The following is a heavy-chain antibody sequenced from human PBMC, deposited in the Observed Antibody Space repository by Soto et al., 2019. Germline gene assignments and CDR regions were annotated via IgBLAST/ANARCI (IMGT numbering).Heavy chain of an antibody. CDR2: VSDSGTTI. Sequence: GSLRLSCAASGLTFSDYYMGWIRQAPGKGLEWVSYVSDSGTTIYYTDSVRGRFTVSRDNAKNSLYLQMNSLRADDTAVYYCARDLQGLRYYGYDFGDYWGRGTLVTVSS. V-gene: IGHV3-11*01. CDR1: GLTFSDYY. J-gene: IGHJ4*02. D-gene: IGHD5-12*01. CDR3: ARDLQGLRYYGYDFGDY.